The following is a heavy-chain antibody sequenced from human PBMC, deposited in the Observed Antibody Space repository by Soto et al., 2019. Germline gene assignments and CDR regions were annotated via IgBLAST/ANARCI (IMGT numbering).Heavy chain of an antibody. CDR2: IVVGSGNT. Sequence: QMQLVQSGPEVKKPGTSVKVSCKASGFTFTSSAVQWVRQARGQRLEWIGWIVVGSGNTNYAQKFQERVTITRDMSTSTAYMELSSLRSEDTAVYYCAAVAPSYGDYWRNTEDYWGQGTLVTVSS. CDR1: GFTFTSSA. D-gene: IGHD4-17*01. CDR3: AAVAPSYGDYWRNTEDY. J-gene: IGHJ4*02. V-gene: IGHV1-58*01.